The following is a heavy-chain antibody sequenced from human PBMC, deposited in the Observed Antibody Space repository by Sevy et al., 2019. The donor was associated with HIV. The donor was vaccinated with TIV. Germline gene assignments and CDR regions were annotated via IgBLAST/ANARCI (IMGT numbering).Heavy chain of an antibody. CDR1: GFTFSTYT. CDR2: ISGSAGST. CDR3: AKGDSTFYGMDV. D-gene: IGHD6-13*01. J-gene: IGHJ6*02. V-gene: IGHV3-23*01. Sequence: GGSLRLSCAASGFTFSTYTTTWVRQAPGKGLEWVSAISGSAGSTYYADSVKGRFTISRDNSKNTLYLQMNSLRVEDTAVYYCAKGDSTFYGMDVWGQGTTVTVSS.